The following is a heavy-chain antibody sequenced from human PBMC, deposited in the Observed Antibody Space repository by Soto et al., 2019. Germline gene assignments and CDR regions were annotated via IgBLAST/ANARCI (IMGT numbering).Heavy chain of an antibody. CDR1: GGTFSSYT. CDR2: IIPILGRA. V-gene: IGHV1-69*02. D-gene: IGHD4-17*01. Sequence: HVQLVQSGAEVKKPGSSVKVSCKASGGTFSSYTISWVRQAPGQGVEWMGRIIPILGRANYAQKFQGRVTITADKSTSTAYMELSSLRSEDTAVYYCAQPPTVTTDDYWGQGTLVTVSS. J-gene: IGHJ4*02. CDR3: AQPPTVTTDDY.